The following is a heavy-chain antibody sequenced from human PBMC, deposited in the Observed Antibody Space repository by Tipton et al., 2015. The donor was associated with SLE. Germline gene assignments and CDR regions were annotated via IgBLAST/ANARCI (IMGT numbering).Heavy chain of an antibody. Sequence: TLSLTCTVSGGSIGSHYWSWIRQPPGKGLEWIGYIYYSGSTNYNPSLKSRVTISVDTSKTQFSLKLRSVTAADTAVYYCARDQGGREIDFWGQGTLVTVSS. V-gene: IGHV4-59*11. CDR1: GGSIGSHY. D-gene: IGHD1-26*01. CDR2: IYYSGST. CDR3: ARDQGGREIDF. J-gene: IGHJ4*02.